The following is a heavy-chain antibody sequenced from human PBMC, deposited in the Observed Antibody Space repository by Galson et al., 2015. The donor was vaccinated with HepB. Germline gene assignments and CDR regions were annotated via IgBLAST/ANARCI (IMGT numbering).Heavy chain of an antibody. V-gene: IGHV4-59*01. CDR1: YGSINNYF. CDR2: ISYRGST. J-gene: IGHJ4*02. CDR3: ARDRSGSFYSWDL. Sequence: TLSLTCTISYGSINNYFWSWIRQPPGKGLEWIGYISYRGSTTSTPSLKGRVTISLDTPNNQVSLKLKSVTAADTAVYYCARDRSGSFYSWDLWGPGILVAVTS. D-gene: IGHD3-22*01.